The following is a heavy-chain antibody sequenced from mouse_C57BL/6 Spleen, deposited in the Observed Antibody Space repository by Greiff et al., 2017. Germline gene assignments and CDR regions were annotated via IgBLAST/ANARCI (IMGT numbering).Heavy chain of an antibody. CDR1: GFTFSDYG. V-gene: IGHV5-17*01. CDR3: ARPLYDYDGGDWFAY. D-gene: IGHD2-4*01. J-gene: IGHJ3*01. Sequence: EVKLMESGGGLVKPGGSLKLSCAASGFTFSDYGMHWVRQAPEKGLEWVAYISSGSSTIYYADTVKGRFTISRDNAKNTLFLQMTSLRSEDTAMYYCARPLYDYDGGDWFAYWGQGTLVTVSA. CDR2: ISSGSSTI.